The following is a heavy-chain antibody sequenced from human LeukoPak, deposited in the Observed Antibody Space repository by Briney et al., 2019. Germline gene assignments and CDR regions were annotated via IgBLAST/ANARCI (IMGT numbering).Heavy chain of an antibody. CDR3: ATGENGHGYGKY. J-gene: IGHJ4*02. CDR2: IYQSETT. CDR1: GDSISSSNW. V-gene: IGHV4-4*02. D-gene: IGHD3-22*01. Sequence: PSETLSLTCAVSGDSISSSNWWSWVRQPPGMGLEWIGQIYQSETTTYDPSLKSRVTISADESRNQFSLKLISVTAADTAVYFCATGENGHGYGKYWGQGILVTVSS.